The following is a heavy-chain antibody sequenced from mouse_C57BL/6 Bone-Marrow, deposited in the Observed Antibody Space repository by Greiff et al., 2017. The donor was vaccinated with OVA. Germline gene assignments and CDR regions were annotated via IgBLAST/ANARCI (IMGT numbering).Heavy chain of an antibody. Sequence: QVHVKQSGAELVRPGASVKLSCKASGYTFTDYEMHCVKQTPVHGLEWIGAIDPETCGTAYNQKFKGKATLTVDTSSSTAYMQLSSLTSEDSAVYYCARSYGSSYYAMDYWGQGTSVTVSS. D-gene: IGHD1-1*01. V-gene: IGHV1-23*01. CDR2: IDPETCGT. CDR1: GYTFTDYE. CDR3: ARSYGSSYYAMDY. J-gene: IGHJ4*01.